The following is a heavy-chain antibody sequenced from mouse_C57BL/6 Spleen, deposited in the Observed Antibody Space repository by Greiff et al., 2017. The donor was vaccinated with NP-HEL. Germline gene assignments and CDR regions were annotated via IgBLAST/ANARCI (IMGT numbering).Heavy chain of an antibody. D-gene: IGHD4-1*01. CDR2: IYPGDGDT. V-gene: IGHV1-80*01. CDR3: ARANWDVDYYAMDY. CDR1: GYAFSSYW. Sequence: QVQLQQSGAELVKPGASVKISCKASGYAFSSYWMNWVKQRPGKGLEWIGQIYPGDGDTNYNGKFKGKATLTADKSSSTAYRQLSSLTSEDSAVYFCARANWDVDYYAMDYWGQGTSVTVSS. J-gene: IGHJ4*01.